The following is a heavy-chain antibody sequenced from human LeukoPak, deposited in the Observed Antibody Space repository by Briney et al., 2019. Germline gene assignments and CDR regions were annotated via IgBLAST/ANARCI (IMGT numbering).Heavy chain of an antibody. J-gene: IGHJ3*02. D-gene: IGHD1-26*01. V-gene: IGHV5-51*01. CDR1: GYSFTSYW. CDR2: IYPGDSDT. Sequence: GASLKISCKGSGYSFTSYWIGWVRQMPGKGLEWMGIIYPGDSDTKYSPSFQGQVTLPADKSISTAYLQWSSLKASDTAMYYCARHHSGTHSDAFDIWGQGTMVTVSS. CDR3: ARHHSGTHSDAFDI.